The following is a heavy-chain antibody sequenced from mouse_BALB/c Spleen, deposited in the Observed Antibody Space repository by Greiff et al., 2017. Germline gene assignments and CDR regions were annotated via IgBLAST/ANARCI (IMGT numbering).Heavy chain of an antibody. J-gene: IGHJ4*01. CDR2: INPSNGGT. CDR1: GYTFTSYY. Sequence: QVHVKQSGAGLVKPGASVKLSCKASGYTFTSYYMYWVKQRPGQGLEWIGEINPSNGGTNFNEKFKSKATLTVDKSSSTAYMQLSSLTSEDSAVYYCTRSEGSYYCAMDYWGQGTSVTVSA. CDR3: TRSEGSYYCAMDY. V-gene: IGHV1S81*02.